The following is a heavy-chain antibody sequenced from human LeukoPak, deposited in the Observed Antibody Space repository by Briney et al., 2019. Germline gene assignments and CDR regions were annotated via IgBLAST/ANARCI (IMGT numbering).Heavy chain of an antibody. D-gene: IGHD3-22*01. Sequence: SETLSLTCTVSGGSISTYYWSWIRQPPGKGLEWIGYVYYTGSTTYNPSLRSRVTISVDTSKNQFSLRLNSVTAADTAVYYCARGRGDSRGTSFDYWGQGTLVTVSS. CDR2: VYYTGST. V-gene: IGHV4-59*01. J-gene: IGHJ4*02. CDR1: GGSISTYY. CDR3: ARGRGDSRGTSFDY.